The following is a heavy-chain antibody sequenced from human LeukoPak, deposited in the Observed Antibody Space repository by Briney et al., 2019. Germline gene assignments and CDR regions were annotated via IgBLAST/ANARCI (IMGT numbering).Heavy chain of an antibody. CDR2: IYYSGST. V-gene: IGHV4-59*08. CDR3: ARLSYYDSSGYYGTHYYYYGMDV. D-gene: IGHD3-22*01. CDR1: GGSISSYY. Sequence: PSETLSLTCTVSGGSISSYYWSWIRQPPGKGLEWIWYIYYSGSTNYNPSLKSRVTISVDTSKNQFSLKLSSVTAADTAVYYCARLSYYDSSGYYGTHYYYYGMDVWGQGTTVTVSS. J-gene: IGHJ6*02.